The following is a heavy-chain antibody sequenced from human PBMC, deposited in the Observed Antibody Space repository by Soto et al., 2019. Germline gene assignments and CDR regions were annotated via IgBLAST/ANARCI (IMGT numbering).Heavy chain of an antibody. Sequence: MQRVQSGPEVKKPGTSVKVSCEASGFTFTSSAMQWVRQARGQRLEWIGWIVVGSGNTNYAQKFQERVTITRDMSTSTAYMELSSLRSEDTAVYYCAAPGCSGGSCFDAFDIWGQGTMVTVSS. V-gene: IGHV1-58*02. D-gene: IGHD2-15*01. CDR1: GFTFTSSA. CDR3: AAPGCSGGSCFDAFDI. J-gene: IGHJ3*02. CDR2: IVVGSGNT.